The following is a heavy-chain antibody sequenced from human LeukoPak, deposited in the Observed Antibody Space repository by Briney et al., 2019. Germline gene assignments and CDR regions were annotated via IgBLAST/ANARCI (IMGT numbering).Heavy chain of an antibody. D-gene: IGHD3-22*01. J-gene: IGHJ5*02. CDR1: GFTFSSYA. CDR2: ISGSGDST. CDR3: GRAIWGNYFDNSAS. Sequence: GGSLRLSCAGSGFTFSSYAMNWVRQAPGKGLEWVTGISGSGDSTYYGDSVKGRFTISRDNSKNTLYLQMSSLRVEDTAVYYCGRAIWGNYFDNSASWGQGTLVTVSS. V-gene: IGHV3-23*01.